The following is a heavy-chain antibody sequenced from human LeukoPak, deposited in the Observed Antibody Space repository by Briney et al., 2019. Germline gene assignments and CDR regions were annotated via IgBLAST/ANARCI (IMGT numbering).Heavy chain of an antibody. J-gene: IGHJ4*02. CDR3: ARDPDTMIVPY. CDR1: GFTFSDYY. CDR2: ISSSGSTI. V-gene: IGHV3-11*01. D-gene: IGHD3-22*01. Sequence: GGSLRLSCAASGFTFSDYYMSWIRQAPGKGLEWVSYISSSGSTIYYTDSVKGRFTISRDNAKNSLYLQMNSLRAEDTAVYYCARDPDTMIVPYWGQGTLVTVSS.